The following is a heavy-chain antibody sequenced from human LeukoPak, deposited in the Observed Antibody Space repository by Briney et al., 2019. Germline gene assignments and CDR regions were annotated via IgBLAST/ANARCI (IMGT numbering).Heavy chain of an antibody. J-gene: IGHJ4*02. CDR2: IYYSGST. D-gene: IGHD1-26*01. CDR3: ARHRGGSYPN. V-gene: IGHV4-59*08. CDR1: GGSISSYY. Sequence: SETLSLTCTVSGGSISSYYWSWIRQPPGKGLEWIGYIYYSGSTNYNPSLKSRVTISVDTSKNQFSLKLSSVTAADTAVYYCARHRGGSYPNWGQGTLVTVSS.